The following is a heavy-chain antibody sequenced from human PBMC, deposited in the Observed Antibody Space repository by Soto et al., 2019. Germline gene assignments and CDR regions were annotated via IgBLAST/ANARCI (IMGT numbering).Heavy chain of an antibody. J-gene: IGHJ4*02. CDR2: IKSNTDDGTT. V-gene: IGHV3-15*01. Sequence: GSLRLSCAGSGFTFSSYWMHWVRQAPGKGLEWVGRIKSNTDDGTTDYTSPVKGRFTISRDDSKNTLYLQVNSLKTEDTAVYYCTKTLRAGYTSTLDYWGQGTLVTVSS. D-gene: IGHD6-13*01. CDR1: GFTFSSYW. CDR3: TKTLRAGYTSTLDY.